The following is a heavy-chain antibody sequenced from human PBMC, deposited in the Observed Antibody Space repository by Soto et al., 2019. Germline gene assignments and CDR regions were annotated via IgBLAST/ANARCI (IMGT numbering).Heavy chain of an antibody. CDR3: AREGFRGVMSYYGMDV. J-gene: IGHJ6*02. CDR2: ISGTSDYI. V-gene: IGHV3-21*01. CDR1: GFTFSISS. D-gene: IGHD3-16*01. Sequence: SGGALRLSCAAPGFTFSISSINWVRPAPGKGLEWFSSISGTSDYISYADSVKGRFTISRDNAKNSLYLQMNSLRAEDTAVYYCAREGFRGVMSYYGMDVWGQGTTVTVSS.